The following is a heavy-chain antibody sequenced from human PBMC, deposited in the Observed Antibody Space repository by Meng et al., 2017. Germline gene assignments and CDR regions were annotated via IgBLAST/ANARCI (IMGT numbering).Heavy chain of an antibody. J-gene: IGHJ4*02. CDR1: GFTFDDYA. D-gene: IGHD3-22*01. V-gene: IGHV3-9*01. Sequence: GGSLRLSCAAPGFTFDDYAMHWVRQAPGKGLEWVSGISWNSGSIGYADSVKGRFTISRDNAKNSLYLQMNSLRAVDTALYYCAKAYYDSSGYIGEGFDYWGQGTLVTVSS. CDR3: AKAYYDSSGYIGEGFDY. CDR2: ISWNSGSI.